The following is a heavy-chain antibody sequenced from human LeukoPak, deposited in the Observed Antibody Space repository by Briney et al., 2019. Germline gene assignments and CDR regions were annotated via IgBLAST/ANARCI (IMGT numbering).Heavy chain of an antibody. V-gene: IGHV3-15*01. CDR2: IKSKTDGGTT. J-gene: IGHJ4*02. Sequence: PGGSLRLSCAASGFTFSNAWMSWVRQAPGKGLEWVGRIKSKTDGGTTDYAAPVKGRFTISRDDSKNTLYLQMNSLKTEDTAVYYCTRHLDGIAAYDYWGQGSLVTVSS. D-gene: IGHD6-13*01. CDR3: TRHLDGIAAYDY. CDR1: GFTFSNAW.